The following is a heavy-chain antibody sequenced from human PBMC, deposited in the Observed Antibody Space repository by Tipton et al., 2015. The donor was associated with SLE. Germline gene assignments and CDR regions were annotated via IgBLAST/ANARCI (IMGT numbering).Heavy chain of an antibody. D-gene: IGHD2-2*01. Sequence: TLSLTCTVSGGSISSGDYYWSWIRQPPGKGLEWIGYIYYSGSTYYSPSLQSRVTISVDTSKNQFSLKLSSVTAADTAVYYCARDSVSDIVVVPAAMTGYFDLWGRGTLVTVSS. CDR2: IYYSGST. J-gene: IGHJ2*01. CDR3: ARDSVSDIVVVPAAMTGYFDL. V-gene: IGHV4-30-4*08. CDR1: GGSISSGDYY.